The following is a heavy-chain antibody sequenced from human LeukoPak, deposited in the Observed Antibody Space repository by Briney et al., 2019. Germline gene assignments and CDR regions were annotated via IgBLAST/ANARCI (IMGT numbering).Heavy chain of an antibody. CDR2: IYHSGST. D-gene: IGHD2-2*01. V-gene: IGHV4-4*02. J-gene: IGHJ6*02. CDR3: ARAACSSTSCYAGDINYYYGMDV. CDR1: GGSISSSNW. Sequence: PSETLSLTCAVSGGSISSSNWRSWVRQPPGKGLEWIGEIYHSGSTNYNPSLKSRVTISVDKSKNQFSLKLSSVTAADTAVYYCARAACSSTSCYAGDINYYYGMDVWGQGTTVTVSS.